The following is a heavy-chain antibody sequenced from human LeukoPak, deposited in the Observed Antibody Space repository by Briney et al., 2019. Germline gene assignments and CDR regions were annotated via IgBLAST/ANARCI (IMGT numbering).Heavy chain of an antibody. D-gene: IGHD1-26*01. CDR3: ARQNTPHGNFDY. CDR1: GFTFDDYA. Sequence: PGGSLRLSCAASGFTFDDYAMHWVRQAPGKGLEWVSGITWNSNNRDYAGSVKGRFTISRDNAKNSLFLQMNSLRAEDTAVYYCARQNTPHGNFDYWGQGTLVTVSS. CDR2: ITWNSNNR. V-gene: IGHV3-9*01. J-gene: IGHJ4*02.